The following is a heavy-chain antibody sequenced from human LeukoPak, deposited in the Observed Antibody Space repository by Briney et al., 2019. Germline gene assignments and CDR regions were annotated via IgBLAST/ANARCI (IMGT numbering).Heavy chain of an antibody. D-gene: IGHD2-8*01. J-gene: IGHJ4*02. V-gene: IGHV1-46*01. CDR1: GYTFTSYH. CDR2: INLSGGST. Sequence: ASVKVSCKASGYTFTSYHMHWVRQAPGQGLEWMGKINLSGGSTTYAQKFPGRVTMTRDTSTSTVYMELSSLRSEDTAVYYCARDYVDDIPMIKDYWGQGTLVTVSS. CDR3: ARDYVDDIPMIKDY.